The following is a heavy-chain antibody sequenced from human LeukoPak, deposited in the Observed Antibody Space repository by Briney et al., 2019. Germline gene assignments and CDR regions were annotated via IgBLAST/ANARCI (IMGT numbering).Heavy chain of an antibody. CDR3: ARDRADYDYVWGSYRHLPDY. J-gene: IGHJ4*02. CDR1: GYTVTGYY. D-gene: IGHD3-16*02. CDR2: MNPNSGGT. V-gene: IGHV1-2*02. Sequence: ASVKVSFKASGYTVTGYYMHWVRQAPGQGLEWMGWMNPNSGGTNYAQKFQGRVTMTRDTSISTAYMELSRLRSDDTAVYYCARDRADYDYVWGSYRHLPDYWGQGTLVTVSS.